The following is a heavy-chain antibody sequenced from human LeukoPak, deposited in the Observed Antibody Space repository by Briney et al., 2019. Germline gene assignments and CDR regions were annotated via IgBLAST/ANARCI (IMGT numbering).Heavy chain of an antibody. CDR2: IYYSGST. Sequence: SETLSLTCTVSGGSISSSIYYWSWIRQPPGKGLGWIGYIYYSGSTNYNPSLKSRVTISVDTSKNQFSLKLSSVTAADTAVYYCARVGDGYNPFDYWGQGTLVTVSS. D-gene: IGHD5-12*01. V-gene: IGHV4-61*05. CDR1: GGSISSSIYY. CDR3: ARVGDGYNPFDY. J-gene: IGHJ4*02.